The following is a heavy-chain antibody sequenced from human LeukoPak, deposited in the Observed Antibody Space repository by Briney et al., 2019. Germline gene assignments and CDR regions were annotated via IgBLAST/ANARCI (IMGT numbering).Heavy chain of an antibody. Sequence: PSQTLSLTXTVPGGSISSGNYYWSWIRQPAGKGLEWIGRIYTSGSTNTNYNPSLKSRVTISLDTSNNQFSLKLSSVTAADTAVYYCAGPYDSSGYYYNDAFDIWGQGTMVTVSS. CDR2: IYTSGSTNT. V-gene: IGHV4-61*02. J-gene: IGHJ3*02. D-gene: IGHD3-22*01. CDR3: AGPYDSSGYYYNDAFDI. CDR1: GGSISSGNYY.